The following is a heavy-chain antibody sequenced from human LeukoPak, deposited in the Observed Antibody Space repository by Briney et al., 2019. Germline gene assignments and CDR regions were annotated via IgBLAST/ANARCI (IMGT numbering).Heavy chain of an antibody. J-gene: IGHJ4*02. V-gene: IGHV3-53*01. D-gene: IGHD6-13*01. CDR1: GFTVSSNY. Sequence: QPGGSLRLSCAASGFTVSSNYMSWVRQAPGKGLEWVSVIYCGGSTYYADSVKGRFTISRDNAKNSLYLQMNSRRAEDTAVYYCATVGSSWYQNDYWGQGTLVTVSS. CDR2: IYCGGST. CDR3: ATVGSSWYQNDY.